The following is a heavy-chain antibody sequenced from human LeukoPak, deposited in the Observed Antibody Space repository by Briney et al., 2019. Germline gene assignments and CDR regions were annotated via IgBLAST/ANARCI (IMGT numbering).Heavy chain of an antibody. J-gene: IGHJ6*02. Sequence: GGSLRLSCAASGFSFDDYAMLWVRQDPGAGMEWASLIRGDGGSTYYADSVKGRFTISRDNSKNSLYLQMNSLRTEDTALYYCAKDLYCSGGSCYPSYYYYGMDVWGQGTTVTVSS. D-gene: IGHD2-15*01. CDR2: IRGDGGST. V-gene: IGHV3-43*02. CDR3: AKDLYCSGGSCYPSYYYYGMDV. CDR1: GFSFDDYA.